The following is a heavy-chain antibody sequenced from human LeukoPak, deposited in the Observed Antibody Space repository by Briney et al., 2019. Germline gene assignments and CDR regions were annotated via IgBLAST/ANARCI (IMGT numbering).Heavy chain of an antibody. CDR2: IDREGTYT. D-gene: IGHD1-1*01. J-gene: IGHJ4*02. CDR1: GFTFSGYS. Sequence: GGSLRLSCAASGFTFSGYSMNWVRQAPGKGLEWVTSIDREGTYTVYADSVKGRFTISRDNAKNSLYLQMNNLRAEDTAVYYCARYETIGVTTGDYWGRGTLVTVSS. V-gene: IGHV3-21*06. CDR3: ARYETIGVTTGDY.